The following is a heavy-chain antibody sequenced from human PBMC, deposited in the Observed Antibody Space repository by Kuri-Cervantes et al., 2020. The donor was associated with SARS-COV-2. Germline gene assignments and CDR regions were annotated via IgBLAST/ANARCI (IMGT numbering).Heavy chain of an antibody. CDR1: GFTFGDYA. CDR3: AKDHLLMDV. Sequence: GESLKISCTASGFTFGDYAMSWVRQAPGKGLEWVGFIRSKAYGGTTEYAASVKGRFTISRDDSKSIAYLQMNSLKTEDTAVYYCAKDHLLMDVWGKGTTVTVSS. J-gene: IGHJ6*04. CDR2: IRSKAYGGTT. V-gene: IGHV3-49*04.